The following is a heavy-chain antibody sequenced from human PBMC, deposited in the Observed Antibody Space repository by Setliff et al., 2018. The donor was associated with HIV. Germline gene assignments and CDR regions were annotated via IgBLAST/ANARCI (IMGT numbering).Heavy chain of an antibody. CDR3: ARVFPPIRGAPFGTPPGAFDI. J-gene: IGHJ3*02. D-gene: IGHD2-15*01. Sequence: SETLSLTCSVSGGSMSTYYWSWIRQPAGKRLEWIGRVYTSGSTIYNPSLRSRVTMSVGTSKSQFSLKLNSVAAADTAVYYCARVFPPIRGAPFGTPPGAFDIWGQGTMVTVSS. V-gene: IGHV4-4*07. CDR2: VYTSGST. CDR1: GGSMSTYY.